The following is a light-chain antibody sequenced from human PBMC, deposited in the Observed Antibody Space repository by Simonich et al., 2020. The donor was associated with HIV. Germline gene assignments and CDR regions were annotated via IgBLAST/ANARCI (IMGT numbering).Light chain of an antibody. J-gene: IGLJ3*02. Sequence: QSALTQPASVSGSPGQSITISCTGSSSDIGGYNYVSWYQQCPGKAPKLMLYDVNKRPSGVSNRFSGSKSGNTASLTISGLQTEDEADYYCSSYAGSYTWVFGGGTKLTVL. V-gene: IGLV2-14*01. CDR3: SSYAGSYTWV. CDR1: SSDIGGYNY. CDR2: DVN.